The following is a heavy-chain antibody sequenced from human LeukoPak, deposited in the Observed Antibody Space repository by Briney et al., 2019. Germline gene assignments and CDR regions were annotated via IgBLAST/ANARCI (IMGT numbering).Heavy chain of an antibody. J-gene: IGHJ4*02. Sequence: GASVKVSCKASGYTFSGYYMHWVRQAPGQGLEWMGWINPKSGGTNEAQKFHDRVTMTRDTSIRTAYMEVSRLRSDDTAVYYCAKLESQFVVVVAASDYWGQGTLVTVSS. CDR2: INPKSGGT. CDR3: AKLESQFVVVVAASDY. CDR1: GYTFSGYY. V-gene: IGHV1-2*02. D-gene: IGHD2-15*01.